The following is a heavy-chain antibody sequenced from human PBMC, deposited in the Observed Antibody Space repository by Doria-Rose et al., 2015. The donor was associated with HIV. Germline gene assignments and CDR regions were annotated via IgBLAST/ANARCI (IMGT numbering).Heavy chain of an antibody. CDR3: ARAGPEYYFDS. J-gene: IGHJ4*02. CDR2: INHRGSP. CDR1: GGSFRGYY. Sequence: QVQLQQWGAGLLKPSETLSLTCAVYGGSFRGYYWNWIRQPPGKGLEWIGEINHRGSPNYNPSLKSRVTMSVDTSRKQFSPKWSSGTAADTAVYYCARAGPEYYFDSWGQGTLVTASS. V-gene: IGHV4-34*01.